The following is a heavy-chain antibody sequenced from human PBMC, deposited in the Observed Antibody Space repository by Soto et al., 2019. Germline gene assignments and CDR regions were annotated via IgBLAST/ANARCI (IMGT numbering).Heavy chain of an antibody. CDR1: GFTFSSYG. V-gene: IGHV3-33*01. CDR2: IWYDGSNK. D-gene: IGHD5-18*01. J-gene: IGHJ6*02. Sequence: GGSLRLSCAASGFTFSSYGMNWVRQAPGKWLEWVAVIWYDGSNKYYAESVKGRFTISRDNSKQTLYLQMNSLRAEDTAVYYCARDHGYSYLAYYYYGMDVWGQGTTGTVS. CDR3: ARDHGYSYLAYYYYGMDV.